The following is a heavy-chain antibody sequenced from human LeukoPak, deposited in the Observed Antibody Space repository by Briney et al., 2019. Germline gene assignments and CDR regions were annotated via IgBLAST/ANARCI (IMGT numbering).Heavy chain of an antibody. CDR1: GCSISNAW. J-gene: IGHJ6*02. D-gene: IGHD2-2*01. CDR3: TTDIVVVPAANYYYYGMDV. Sequence: PGGSLTLTCAASGCSISNAWMSWVRQPPGKGLQWIGRIKSKTDGGTTDYAAPVKGRFTISRDDSKNTLYLQMNSLKTKDTAVYYCTTDIVVVPAANYYYYGMDVWGQGTTGTVSS. V-gene: IGHV3-15*01. CDR2: IKSKTDGGTT.